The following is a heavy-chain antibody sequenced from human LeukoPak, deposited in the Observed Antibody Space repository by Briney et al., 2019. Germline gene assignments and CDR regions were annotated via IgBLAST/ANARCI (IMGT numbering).Heavy chain of an antibody. J-gene: IGHJ4*02. CDR1: GFTFSSYV. CDR2: ISYDGSNE. CDR3: AKEASYGDYAY. V-gene: IGHV3-30*04. Sequence: GGSLRLSCAASGFTFSSYVMHWVRQAPGKGLEWVAIISYDGSNEYYADSVKGRFTISRDNSKNTLYLQMNSLRAEDTAVYYCAKEASYGDYAYWGQGTLVTVSS. D-gene: IGHD4-17*01.